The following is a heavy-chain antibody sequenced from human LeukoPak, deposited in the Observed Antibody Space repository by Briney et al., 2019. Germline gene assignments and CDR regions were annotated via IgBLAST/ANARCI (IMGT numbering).Heavy chain of an antibody. CDR2: INPNSGGT. CDR3: ASQKRYFDWLALDYYFDY. CDR1: GYTFTGYY. V-gene: IGHV1-2*02. D-gene: IGHD3-9*01. J-gene: IGHJ4*02. Sequence: ASVKVSCKASGYTFTGYYMHWVRQAPGQGLGWMGWINPNSGGTNYAQKFQGRVTMTRDTSISTAYMELSRLRSDDTAVYYCASQKRYFDWLALDYYFDYWGQGTLVTVSS.